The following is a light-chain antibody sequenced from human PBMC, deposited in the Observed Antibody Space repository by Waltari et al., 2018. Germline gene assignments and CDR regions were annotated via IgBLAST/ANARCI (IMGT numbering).Light chain of an antibody. V-gene: IGKV1-33*01. CDR3: QQHDNPPFT. CDR1: HDISDY. CDR2: DQP. J-gene: IGKJ2*01. Sequence: DIQMTQSPSSLSASVGDTVTITCQANHDISDYLNWYQQKPGKAPNLLISDQPHLEAGVPSRFSGSGYGTDFTFTISSLQPEDFATYYCQQHDNPPFTFGQGTKLEIK.